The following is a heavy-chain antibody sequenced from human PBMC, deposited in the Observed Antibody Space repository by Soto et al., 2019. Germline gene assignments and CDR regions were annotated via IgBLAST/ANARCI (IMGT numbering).Heavy chain of an antibody. CDR2: IWYDGSNK. Sequence: GGSLRLSCAASGFTFSSYGMHWVRQAPGKGLEWVAVIWYDGSNKYYADSVKGRFTISRDNSKNTLYLQMNSLRAEDTAVYYCARVSPYCSGGSCHNYYYYGMDVWGQGTTVTVSS. J-gene: IGHJ6*02. V-gene: IGHV3-33*01. CDR3: ARVSPYCSGGSCHNYYYYGMDV. CDR1: GFTFSSYG. D-gene: IGHD2-15*01.